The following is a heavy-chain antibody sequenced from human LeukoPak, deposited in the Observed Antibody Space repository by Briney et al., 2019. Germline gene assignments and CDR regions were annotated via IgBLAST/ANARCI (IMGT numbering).Heavy chain of an antibody. CDR3: ARVRNDYVWGSYRYTYYFDY. CDR2: ISAYNGNT. V-gene: IGHV1-18*01. D-gene: IGHD3-16*02. J-gene: IGHJ4*02. Sequence: GAPVKVSCKASGYTFTSYGISWVRQAPGQGLEWMGWISAYNGNTNYAQKLQGRVTMTTDTSTSTAYMELRSLRSDDTAVYYCARVRNDYVWGSYRYTYYFDYWGQGTLVTVSS. CDR1: GYTFTSYG.